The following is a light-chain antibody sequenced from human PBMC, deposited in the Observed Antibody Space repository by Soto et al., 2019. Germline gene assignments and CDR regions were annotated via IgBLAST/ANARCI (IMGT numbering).Light chain of an antibody. Sequence: QSALTQPPSASGSPGQSVTISCTGTSSDVGGYNYVSWYQQHPGKAPKLMIYEVSKRPSGVPGRFSGSKSGNTASLTVSGLQAEDEADYYCSSYAGSKTLFGGGTKVTVL. J-gene: IGLJ2*01. V-gene: IGLV2-8*01. CDR1: SSDVGGYNY. CDR2: EVS. CDR3: SSYAGSKTL.